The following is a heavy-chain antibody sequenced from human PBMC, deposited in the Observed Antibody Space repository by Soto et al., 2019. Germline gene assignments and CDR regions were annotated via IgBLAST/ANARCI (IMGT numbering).Heavy chain of an antibody. CDR2: ISSSGRTT. V-gene: IGHV3-11*01. CDR1: GFIFSDRY. D-gene: IGHD2-2*01. Sequence: VQLVESGGGLVEPGGSLRLSCAASGFIFSDRYMSWIRQAPGKGLEWISYISSSGRTTHYADSVKGRFTISRDNAKNSLYLQMSSLRVEDTAVYFCAREVTTSHYYFDFWGQGTLVTVSS. J-gene: IGHJ4*02. CDR3: AREVTTSHYYFDF.